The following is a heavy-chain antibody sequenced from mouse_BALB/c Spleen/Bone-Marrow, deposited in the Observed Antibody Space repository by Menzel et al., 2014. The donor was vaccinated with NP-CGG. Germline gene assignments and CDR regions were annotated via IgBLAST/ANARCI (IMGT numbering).Heavy chain of an antibody. CDR2: IYPGSGNT. CDR1: GYTFTDYY. Sequence: QVQLQQSGAELARPGASVKLSCKASGYTFTDYYINWVKQRTGQGLEWIGEIYPGSGNTYYKEKFKGKATLTADKSSSTAYMQLSSLTSEDSAVYFCAREGDPGAWFAYWGQGTLVTVSA. D-gene: IGHD3-3*01. J-gene: IGHJ3*01. V-gene: IGHV1-77*01. CDR3: AREGDPGAWFAY.